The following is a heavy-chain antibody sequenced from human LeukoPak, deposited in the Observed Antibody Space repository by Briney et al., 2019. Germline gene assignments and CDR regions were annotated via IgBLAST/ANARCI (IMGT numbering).Heavy chain of an antibody. CDR1: GYTFTSYD. Sequence: ASVKVSCKASGYTFTSYDINWVRQATGQGLEWMGWMNPNSGNTGYAQKFQGRVTMTRNTSISTAYMELSSLRSEDTAVYYCARPSDGSYNWNDGALDYWGQRTLVTVSS. V-gene: IGHV1-8*01. CDR3: ARPSDGSYNWNDGALDY. J-gene: IGHJ4*02. D-gene: IGHD1-20*01. CDR2: MNPNSGNT.